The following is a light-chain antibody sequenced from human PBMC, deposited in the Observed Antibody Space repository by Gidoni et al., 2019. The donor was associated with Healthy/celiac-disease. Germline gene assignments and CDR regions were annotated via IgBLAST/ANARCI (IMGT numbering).Light chain of an antibody. J-gene: IGKJ5*01. Sequence: IQMTQSPYTLSASVGDRVTITCRASHGISRWLAWYQQKPGKAPKLLIYKASSLESGAPSRFSGSGSGTEFTLTVSSLQPDDFATYCCQQYNSYAPMTFGQGTRLEIK. V-gene: IGKV1-5*03. CDR2: KAS. CDR1: HGISRW. CDR3: QQYNSYAPMT.